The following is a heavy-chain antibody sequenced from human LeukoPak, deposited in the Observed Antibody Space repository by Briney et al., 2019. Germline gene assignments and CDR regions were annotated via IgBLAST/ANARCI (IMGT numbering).Heavy chain of an antibody. CDR1: GGSISSGGYY. CDR3: ARGADDGGSSRFDY. Sequence: PSETLSLTCTVSGGSISSGGYYWSWIRQYPGKGLEWIGYIYYSGSTYYNPSLKSRVTISVDTSKNQFSLKLSSVTAADTAVYYCARGADDGGSSRFDYWGQGTLVTVSS. J-gene: IGHJ4*02. D-gene: IGHD6-6*01. V-gene: IGHV4-31*02. CDR2: IYYSGST.